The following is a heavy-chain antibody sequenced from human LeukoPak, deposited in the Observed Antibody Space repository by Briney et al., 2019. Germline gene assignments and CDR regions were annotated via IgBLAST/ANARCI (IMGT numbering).Heavy chain of an antibody. CDR1: RFTFNNFG. CDR2: IGYDESKK. D-gene: IGHD3-3*01. J-gene: IGHJ6*03. Sequence: PGGSLRLSCEASRFTFNNFGMHWVRQAPGKGLEWVAFIGYDESKKYYADSVKGRFTIPRDNSKHTLSLQMNSLRAEDTAVYYCAKGSVTTFAVVPGYYYYMDVWGKGTTVTVS. V-gene: IGHV3-30*02. CDR3: AKGSVTTFAVVPGYYYYMDV.